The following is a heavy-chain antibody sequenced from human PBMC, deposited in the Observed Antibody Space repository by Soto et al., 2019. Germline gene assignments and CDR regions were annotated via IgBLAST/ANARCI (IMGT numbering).Heavy chain of an antibody. V-gene: IGHV1-69*02. J-gene: IGHJ5*02. Sequence: ASVKVSCKASGGTFSSYTISWVRQAPGQGLEWMGRIIPILGIANYAQKFQGRVTITADKSTSTAYMELSSLRSEDTAVYYCARGGSSSASRVDPWGQGTLVTVSS. CDR3: ARGGSSSASRVDP. D-gene: IGHD6-6*01. CDR1: GGTFSSYT. CDR2: IIPILGIA.